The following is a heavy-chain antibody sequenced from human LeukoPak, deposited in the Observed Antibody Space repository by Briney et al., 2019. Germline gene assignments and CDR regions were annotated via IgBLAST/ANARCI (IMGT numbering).Heavy chain of an antibody. J-gene: IGHJ4*02. V-gene: IGHV3-23*01. CDR1: GFTFNNYA. D-gene: IGHD3-10*01. CDR2: ISDSGGST. Sequence: GGSLRLSCAASGFTFNNYAMSWVRQAPGKGLEWVSAISDSGGSTYYRDSVKGRFTISRDNSKNTLSLQMNSLRAEDTAVYFCAKDMVRGYYFDCWGQGTLITVSS. CDR3: AKDMVRGYYFDC.